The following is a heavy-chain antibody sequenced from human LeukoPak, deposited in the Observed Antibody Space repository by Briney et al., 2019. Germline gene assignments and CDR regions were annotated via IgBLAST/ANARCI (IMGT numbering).Heavy chain of an antibody. CDR1: GLAFTNKA. J-gene: IGHJ4*02. CDR2: ISGSGGTT. Sequence: GGSLRLSCAASGLAFTNKALTWVRQAPGKGLEWVSTISGSGGTTHYADSVKGRFTTSRDSSKNTLSLQMNSLRAEDTAVYYCTSGYSSGWFYFEFWGQGTLVTVSS. V-gene: IGHV3-23*01. D-gene: IGHD6-19*01. CDR3: TSGYSSGWFYFEF.